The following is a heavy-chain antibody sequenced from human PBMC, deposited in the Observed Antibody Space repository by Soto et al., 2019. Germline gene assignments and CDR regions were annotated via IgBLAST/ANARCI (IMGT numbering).Heavy chain of an antibody. CDR1: GFTFSSYA. J-gene: IGHJ4*02. V-gene: IGHV3-23*01. D-gene: IGHD3-3*01. CDR2: ISGSGGST. Sequence: GGSLRLSCAASGFTFSSYAMSWVRQAPGKGLEWVSAISGSGGSTYYADSVKGRFTISRDNSKNTLYLQMNSLRAEDTAVYYCAKVRDVLRFLEWLLSSYDYWGQGTLVTVSS. CDR3: AKVRDVLRFLEWLLSSYDY.